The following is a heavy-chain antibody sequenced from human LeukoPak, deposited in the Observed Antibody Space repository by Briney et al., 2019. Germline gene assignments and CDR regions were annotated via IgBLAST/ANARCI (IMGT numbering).Heavy chain of an antibody. CDR3: ARVMGPLDYYDSSGYGHAFDI. Sequence: SETLSLTCTVSGGSISSSSYYWGWIRQPPEKGLEWIGSIYYSGSTYYNPSLKSRVTISVDTSKNQFSLKLSSVTAADTAVYYCARVMGPLDYYDSSGYGHAFDIWGQGTMVTVSS. V-gene: IGHV4-39*07. CDR1: GGSISSSSYY. D-gene: IGHD3-22*01. CDR2: IYYSGST. J-gene: IGHJ3*02.